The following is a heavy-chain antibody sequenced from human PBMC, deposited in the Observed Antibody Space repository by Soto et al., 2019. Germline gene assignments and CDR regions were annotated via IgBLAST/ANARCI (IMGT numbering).Heavy chain of an antibody. V-gene: IGHV5-10-1*01. Sequence: PGASLTISCRGSGYRFTNDWSTWVRNPHGKGLERMGRIDPSDSYTNYSPALQGRATISAARYISTAFLQWSSLEASDTAIYYCARRLSGPKEEYNAYYFYGLDVWGQGTTVTVS. CDR3: ARRLSGPKEEYNAYYFYGLDV. CDR2: IDPSDSYT. CDR1: GYRFTNDW. D-gene: IGHD1-1*01. J-gene: IGHJ6*02.